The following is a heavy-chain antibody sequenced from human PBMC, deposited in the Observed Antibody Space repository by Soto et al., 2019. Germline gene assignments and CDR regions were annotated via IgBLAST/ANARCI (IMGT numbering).Heavy chain of an antibody. Sequence: GGSLRLSCAASGFTFSDYYMSWIRQAPGKGLEWVSYISSSGRTTYYADAVKGRFTISRDNAKNSLYLQMNSLRAEDTAVYFCARVGGYSFGFSKMYHYYGMDVWGQGTTVTVSS. CDR1: GFTFSDYY. CDR2: ISSSGRTT. J-gene: IGHJ6*02. D-gene: IGHD5-18*01. CDR3: ARVGGYSFGFSKMYHYYGMDV. V-gene: IGHV3-11*01.